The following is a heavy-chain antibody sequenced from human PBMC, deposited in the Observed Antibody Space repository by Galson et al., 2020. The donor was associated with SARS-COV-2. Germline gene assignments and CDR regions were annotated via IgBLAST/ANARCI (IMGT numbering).Heavy chain of an antibody. D-gene: IGHD3-22*01. CDR1: GFTFSSYG. CDR2: ISYDGSNK. CDR3: AKDSEYDSSGYYYGMDV. V-gene: IGHV3-30*18. J-gene: IGHJ6*02. Sequence: QLGESLKISCAASGFTFSSYGMHWVRQAPVKGLEWVAVISYDGSNKYYADSLKGRFTISRDNSKNTLYLQMNSLRAEDTAVYYCAKDSEYDSSGYYYGMDVWGQGTTVTVSS.